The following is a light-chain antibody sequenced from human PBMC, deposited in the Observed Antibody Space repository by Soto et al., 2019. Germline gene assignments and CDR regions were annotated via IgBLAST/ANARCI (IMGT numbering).Light chain of an antibody. V-gene: IGKV1-39*01. CDR3: QQAYASPWK. CDR2: ATS. Sequence: IQMTQSPSSLSASVGDRVTITCRASQSIRTHLHWYPQKPGTAPKILIYATSNLPSGVPSRFRCSGAGTECTEAIRRGKQDNPVTYRCQQAYASPWKFCQGTRVE. CDR1: QSIRTH. J-gene: IGKJ5*01.